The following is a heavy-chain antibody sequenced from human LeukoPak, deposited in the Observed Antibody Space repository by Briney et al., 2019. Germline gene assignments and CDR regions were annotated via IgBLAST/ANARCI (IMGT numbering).Heavy chain of an antibody. D-gene: IGHD2-8*02. V-gene: IGHV3-21*01. Sequence: SGGSLRLSCAASGFTFSSYSMNWVRQAPGKGLEWVSSISSSSSYIYYADAVKGRFTISRDNSKNTLYLQMNSLRAEDTAVYYCARDPSWGMAFDYWGQGTLVTVSS. CDR3: ARDPSWGMAFDY. CDR1: GFTFSSYS. CDR2: ISSSSSYI. J-gene: IGHJ4*02.